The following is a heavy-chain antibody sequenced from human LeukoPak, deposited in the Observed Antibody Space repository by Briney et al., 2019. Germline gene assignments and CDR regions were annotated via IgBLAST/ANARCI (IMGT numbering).Heavy chain of an antibody. CDR1: GGSFSGYY. V-gene: IGHV4-34*01. CDR2: INHSGST. D-gene: IGHD3-3*01. J-gene: IGHJ4*02. CDR3: ARQQRDALFGVVMGFGFDY. Sequence: SETLSLTCAVYGGSFSGYYWSWIRQPPGKGLEWIGEINHSGSTNYNPSLKSRVTISVDTSKNQFSLNLNSVTAADTAMYYCARQQRDALFGVVMGFGFDYWGQGILVTVSS.